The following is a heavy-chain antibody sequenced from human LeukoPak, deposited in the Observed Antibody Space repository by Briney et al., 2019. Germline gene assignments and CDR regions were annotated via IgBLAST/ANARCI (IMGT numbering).Heavy chain of an antibody. J-gene: IGHJ5*02. D-gene: IGHD6-19*01. CDR3: AKPISGGLAVSADWFDP. Sequence: VGSLRLSCAASGCAFIFYAMCWVRQAPGKGLQWVSTINAYGINTYYADSVRARFTISRDNSKDTLYLQLNSLRAEDTAIYFCAKPISGGLAVSADWFDPWGQGTLVIVSS. CDR2: INAYGINT. V-gene: IGHV3-23*01. CDR1: GCAFIFYA.